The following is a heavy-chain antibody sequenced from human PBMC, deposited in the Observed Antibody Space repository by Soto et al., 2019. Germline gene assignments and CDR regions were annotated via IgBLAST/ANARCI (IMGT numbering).Heavy chain of an antibody. Sequence: GGSLRLSCAASGFTFSSYAMSWVRQAPGKGLEWVSAISGSGGSTYYADSVKGRFTISRDNSKNTLYLQMNSLRAEDTAVYYCAKGGLRGYCGGDCYFQHWGQGTLVTVSS. CDR2: ISGSGGST. J-gene: IGHJ1*01. V-gene: IGHV3-23*01. CDR1: GFTFSSYA. CDR3: AKGGLRGYCGGDCYFQH. D-gene: IGHD2-21*02.